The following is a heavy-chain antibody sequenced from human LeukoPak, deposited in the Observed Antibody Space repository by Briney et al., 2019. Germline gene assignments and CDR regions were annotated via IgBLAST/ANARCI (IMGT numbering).Heavy chain of an antibody. Sequence: PGGSLRLSCAASGFTFSSYAMSWVRQAPGKGLEWVSAISGSGGSTYYADSVKGRFTISRDNSKNTLYLQMNSLRAEDTAVCYCARGWTYSSSFDYWGQGTLVTVSS. J-gene: IGHJ4*02. CDR1: GFTFSSYA. V-gene: IGHV3-23*01. CDR3: ARGWTYSSSFDY. CDR2: ISGSGGST. D-gene: IGHD6-6*01.